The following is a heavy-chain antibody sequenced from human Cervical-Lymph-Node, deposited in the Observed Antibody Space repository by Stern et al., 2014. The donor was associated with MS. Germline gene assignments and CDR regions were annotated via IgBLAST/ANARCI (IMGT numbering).Heavy chain of an antibody. CDR3: VVQGADWFDP. CDR2: IRSKTYHEAT. Sequence: EVQLVQSGGGLVQPGRSLRLSCSVSGIIFSDFTMSWVRHVPGKGLDWVGLIRSKTYHEATNYAPSVVGRFTISRDDSKNVAYLHMNNLRTEDTAIYYCVVQGADWFDPWGPGTLVTVSS. V-gene: IGHV3-49*04. J-gene: IGHJ5*02. D-gene: IGHD1-26*01. CDR1: GIIFSDFT.